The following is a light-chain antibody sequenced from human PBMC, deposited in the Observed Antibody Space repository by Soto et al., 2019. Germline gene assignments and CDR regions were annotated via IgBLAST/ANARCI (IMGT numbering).Light chain of an antibody. V-gene: IGKV3-11*01. J-gene: IGKJ5*01. CDR2: DAS. CDR1: QSVSSY. Sequence: EIVLTQSPATLSLSPGERATLSCRASQSVSSYLAWYQQKPGQAPRLLIYDASNRATGIPARFSGSGSGTDFTLTISSLEPEDFAVYYCQQHSLFGQGTRLEIK. CDR3: QQHSL.